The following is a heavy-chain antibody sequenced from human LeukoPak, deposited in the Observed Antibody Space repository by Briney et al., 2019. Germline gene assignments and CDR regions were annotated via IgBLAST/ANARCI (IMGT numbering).Heavy chain of an antibody. CDR3: ARRSYSSAYNI. V-gene: IGHV1-8*03. D-gene: IGHD6-19*01. J-gene: IGHJ3*02. Sequence: ASVKVSCKASGYTFTSYDINWVRQATGQGLEWMGWMNPNSGNTGYAQKFQGRVIITRNTSISTAYMELSSLRYEDTVVYDCARRSYSSAYNIWGQGTMVTVSS. CDR2: MNPNSGNT. CDR1: GYTFTSYD.